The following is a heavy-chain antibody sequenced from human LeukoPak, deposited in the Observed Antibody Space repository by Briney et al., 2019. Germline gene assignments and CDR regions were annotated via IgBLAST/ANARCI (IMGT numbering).Heavy chain of an antibody. CDR1: GFTFNNYA. J-gene: IGHJ3*02. CDR2: ISGSGDST. CDR3: ARDGLISGSYGAFDI. V-gene: IGHV3-23*01. D-gene: IGHD1-26*01. Sequence: GGSLRLSCAASGFTFNNYAMSWVRQAPGKGLEWVSAISGSGDSTYYADSVKGRFTISRDNSKNTLYLQMNSLRAEDTAVYYCARDGLISGSYGAFDIWGQGTMVTVSS.